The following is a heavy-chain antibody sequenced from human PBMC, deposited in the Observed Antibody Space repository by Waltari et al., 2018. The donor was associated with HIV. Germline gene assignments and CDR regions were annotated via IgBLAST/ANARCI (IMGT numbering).Heavy chain of an antibody. Sequence: QLQLQESGPGLVKPSETLSLTCTVSGGSISSSSYYWGWIRQPPGKGLEWIGSIYYSGSTYYNPSLKSRVTISVDTSKNQFSLKLSSVTAADTAVYYCARENLVLLWFGASDQNWYFDLWGRGTLVTVSS. D-gene: IGHD3-10*01. CDR3: ARENLVLLWFGASDQNWYFDL. CDR2: IYYSGST. J-gene: IGHJ2*01. V-gene: IGHV4-39*07. CDR1: GGSISSSSYY.